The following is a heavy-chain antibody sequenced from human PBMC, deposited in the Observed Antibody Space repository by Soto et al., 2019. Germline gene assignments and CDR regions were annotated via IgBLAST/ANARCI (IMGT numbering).Heavy chain of an antibody. CDR3: ATANYYYGMDV. V-gene: IGHV1-18*04. Sequence: XPVKVASKASGHPLTSYGSTWVRQAPGQGLEWMGWISAYNGNTNYAQKLQGRVTMTTDTSTSTAYMELRSLRSDDPAVYSCATANYYYGMDVCGQRTTVTVSS. CDR2: ISAYNGNT. J-gene: IGHJ6*02. CDR1: GHPLTSYG.